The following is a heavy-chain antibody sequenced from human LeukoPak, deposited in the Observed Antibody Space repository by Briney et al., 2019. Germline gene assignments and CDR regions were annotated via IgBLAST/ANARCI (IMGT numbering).Heavy chain of an antibody. V-gene: IGHV4-38-2*02. CDR3: ARDSITMVRGVISYFDY. D-gene: IGHD3-10*01. CDR1: GYSISSGYY. CDR2: IYHSGST. Sequence: SETLSLTCTVSGYSISSGYYWGWIRQPPGKGLEWIGSIYHSGSTYYNPSLKSRVTISVDTSKNQFSLKLSSVTAADTAVYYCARDSITMVRGVISYFDYWGQGTLVTVSS. J-gene: IGHJ4*02.